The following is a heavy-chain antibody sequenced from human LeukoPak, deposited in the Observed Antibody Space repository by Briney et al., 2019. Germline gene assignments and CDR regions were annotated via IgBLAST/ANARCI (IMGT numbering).Heavy chain of an antibody. Sequence: EASVKVSCKASGYTFTNYYIHWVRQAPGQGREWMGLINPGGDNTNYAQNFQGRVTMTRDTSASTVYMELSSLRSEDTAIYYCARIRDGYNDAYDIWGQGTVVTVPS. D-gene: IGHD5-24*01. CDR1: GYTFTNYY. J-gene: IGHJ3*02. CDR2: INPGGDNT. CDR3: ARIRDGYNDAYDI. V-gene: IGHV1-46*01.